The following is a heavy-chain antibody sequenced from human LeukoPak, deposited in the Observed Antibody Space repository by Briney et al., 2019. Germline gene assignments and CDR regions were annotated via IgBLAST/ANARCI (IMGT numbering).Heavy chain of an antibody. CDR1: GGSFTDYF. CDR2: INDYSGNT. Sequence: PSETLSLTCDVFGGSFTDYFWTWIRQSPGKGLEWIGEINDYSGNTNYNPSLNSRVSISLEKSKNQFSLELRSVTAADTAVYYCAGGRIAKIVVVHSFQYGMDVWGQGTTVTVSS. J-gene: IGHJ6*02. V-gene: IGHV4-34*01. D-gene: IGHD3-22*01. CDR3: AGGRIAKIVVVHSFQYGMDV.